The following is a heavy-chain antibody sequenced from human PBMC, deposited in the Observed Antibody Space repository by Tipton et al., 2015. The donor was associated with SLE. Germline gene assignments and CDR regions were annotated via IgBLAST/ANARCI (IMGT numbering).Heavy chain of an antibody. CDR2: ISGYNGNT. J-gene: IGHJ6*03. Sequence: QSGAEVKKPGASVKVSCKASGYTFTSYCITWVRQAPGQGLEWMGWISGYNGNTNYAQKLQGRVTMTTDTSTSTAYMELRSLRSDDTAVYYCARLGDWDFYYYIDVWGKGTTVTVFS. D-gene: IGHD3-16*01. V-gene: IGHV1-18*01. CDR1: GYTFTSYC. CDR3: ARLGDWDFYYYIDV.